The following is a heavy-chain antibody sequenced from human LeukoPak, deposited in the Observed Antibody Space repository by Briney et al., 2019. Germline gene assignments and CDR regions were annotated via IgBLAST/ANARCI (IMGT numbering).Heavy chain of an antibody. CDR3: ARVGDGYNMGDWFDP. CDR1: GVSSSGYS. J-gene: IGHJ5*02. CDR2: ISSSSSYI. V-gene: IGHV3-21*01. Sequence: GGGLRLSCAASGVSSSGYSMNWVREAPGRGREWGLSISSSSSYIYYADSVNGRFTISRDNAKNSLYLQMTSLRAEDTAVYYCARVGDGYNMGDWFDPWGQGTLVTVSS. D-gene: IGHD5-24*01.